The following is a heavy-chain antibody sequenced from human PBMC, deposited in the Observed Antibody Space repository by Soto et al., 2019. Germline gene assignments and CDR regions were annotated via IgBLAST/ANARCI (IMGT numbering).Heavy chain of an antibody. CDR2: ISSSSSYI. Sequence: GGSLRLSCAASGFTFSSYSMNWVRQAPGKGLEWVSSISSSSSYIYYADSVEGRFTISRDNAKNSLYLQMNSLRAEDTAVYYCARDQSINGMDXWGQGTTVTVSS. CDR3: ARDQSINGMDX. J-gene: IGHJ6*02. D-gene: IGHD6-6*01. CDR1: GFTFSSYS. V-gene: IGHV3-21*01.